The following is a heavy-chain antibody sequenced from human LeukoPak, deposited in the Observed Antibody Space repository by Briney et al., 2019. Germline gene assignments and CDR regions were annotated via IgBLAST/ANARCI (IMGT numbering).Heavy chain of an antibody. CDR1: GYTFTGYY. CDR2: INPNSGDT. V-gene: IGHV1-2*02. Sequence: EASVKVSCKASGYTFTGYYMHWVRQAPGQGLEWMGWINPNSGDTNYAQKFQGRVTMTRDTSISTAYMELSRLRSDDTAVYYCARVFIATFDYDILTGYYPRDAFDIWGQGTMVTVSS. D-gene: IGHD3-9*01. J-gene: IGHJ3*02. CDR3: ARVFIATFDYDILTGYYPRDAFDI.